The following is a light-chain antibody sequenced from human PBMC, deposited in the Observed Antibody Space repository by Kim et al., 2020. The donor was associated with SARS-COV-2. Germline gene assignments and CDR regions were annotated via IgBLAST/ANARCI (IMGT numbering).Light chain of an antibody. Sequence: SYELTQPPSVSVSPGQTASITCSGEKLGDKYACWYQQKPGQSPVLVIYRDTKRPSGIPERFSGSNSGNTATLTISGTQAMDEADYFCQAWDSGIWVFGGGTQLTVL. V-gene: IGLV3-1*01. CDR1: KLGDKY. CDR2: RDT. CDR3: QAWDSGIWV. J-gene: IGLJ3*02.